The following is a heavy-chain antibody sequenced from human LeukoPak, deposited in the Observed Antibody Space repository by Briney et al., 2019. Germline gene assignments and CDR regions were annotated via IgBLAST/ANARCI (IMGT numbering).Heavy chain of an antibody. CDR3: VRVPPRTTNYAY. CDR2: INPSGGST. CDR1: GYTSTSYY. V-gene: IGHV1-46*01. J-gene: IGHJ4*02. D-gene: IGHD1-14*01. Sequence: ASVKVSCKASGYTSTSYYMHWVRQAPGQGLEWMGIINPSGGSTSYAQKFQGRVTMTRNTSIGTAYMELSSLRSEDTAIYYCVRVPPRTTNYAYWGQGTLVTVSS.